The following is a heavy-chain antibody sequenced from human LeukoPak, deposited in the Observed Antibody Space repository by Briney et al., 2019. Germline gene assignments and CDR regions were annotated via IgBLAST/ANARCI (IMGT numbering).Heavy chain of an antibody. CDR1: VYTFINYY. D-gene: IGHD6-6*01. CDR2: INPSGGGT. J-gene: IGHJ4*02. Sequence: ASVKVSCKASVYTFINYYMHWVRQSPGQGLEWMGIINPSGGGTSHAQTFQGRVTMTRDTSTSTVYMEVSSLRSEDTAVYYCARHRAYSSSSPFDYWGQGTLVTVSS. V-gene: IGHV1-46*01. CDR3: ARHRAYSSSSPFDY.